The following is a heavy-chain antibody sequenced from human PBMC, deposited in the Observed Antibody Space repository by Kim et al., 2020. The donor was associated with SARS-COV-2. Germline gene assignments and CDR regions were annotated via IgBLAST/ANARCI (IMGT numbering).Heavy chain of an antibody. CDR3: ARSDITMVRGVIVRWGYYGMDV. V-gene: IGHV5-51*01. CDR1: GYSFTSYW. CDR2: IYPGDSDT. J-gene: IGHJ6*02. Sequence: GESLKISCKGSGYSFTSYWIGWVRQMPGKGLEWMGIIYPGDSDTRYSPSFQGQVTISADKSISTAYLQWSSLKASDTAMYYCARSDITMVRGVIVRWGYYGMDVWGQGTTVTVSS. D-gene: IGHD3-10*01.